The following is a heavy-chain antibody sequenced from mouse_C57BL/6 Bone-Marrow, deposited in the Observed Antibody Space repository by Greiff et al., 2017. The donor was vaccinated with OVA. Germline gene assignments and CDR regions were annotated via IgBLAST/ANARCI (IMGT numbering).Heavy chain of an antibody. D-gene: IGHD1-1*01. V-gene: IGHV1-19*01. J-gene: IGHJ2*01. Sequence: EVQLQQSGPVLVKPGASVKMSCKASGYTFTDYYMNWVKQSPGKSLEWIGVINPYNGGTSYNQKFKGKATLTVDKSSSTAYMELNSLTSEDSAVCYCANYYGSSYFDYWGQGTTLTVSS. CDR3: ANYYGSSYFDY. CDR2: INPYNGGT. CDR1: GYTFTDYY.